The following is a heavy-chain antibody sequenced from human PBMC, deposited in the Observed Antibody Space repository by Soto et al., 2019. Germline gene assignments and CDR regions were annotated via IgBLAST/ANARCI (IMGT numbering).Heavy chain of an antibody. CDR2: ISGSGGNT. D-gene: IGHD2-15*01. Sequence: EVQLLESGGGLVQPGGSLRLSCAASGFTFSSFAMSWVRQAPGKGLEWVSAISGSGGNTYYADSVKGRFTISRDNSKNSLYLQMNSLRADDTAVYYCVRLPRDCSGGSCYPKYGMDVWGQGTTVTVSS. CDR3: VRLPRDCSGGSCYPKYGMDV. J-gene: IGHJ6*02. CDR1: GFTFSSFA. V-gene: IGHV3-23*01.